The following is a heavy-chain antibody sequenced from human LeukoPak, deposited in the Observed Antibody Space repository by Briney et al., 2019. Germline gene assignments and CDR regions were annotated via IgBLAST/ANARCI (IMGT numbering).Heavy chain of an antibody. Sequence: PGGSLRLSCAASGFTFSSYAMSWVRQAPGKGLEWVSAISGSGGSTYYADSVKGRFTISRDNSKNTLYLQMNSLRAEDTAVYYCASTSEWYYYDSSGYAFDYWGQGTLVTVSS. V-gene: IGHV3-23*01. CDR1: GFTFSSYA. CDR3: ASTSEWYYYDSSGYAFDY. CDR2: ISGSGGST. D-gene: IGHD3-22*01. J-gene: IGHJ4*02.